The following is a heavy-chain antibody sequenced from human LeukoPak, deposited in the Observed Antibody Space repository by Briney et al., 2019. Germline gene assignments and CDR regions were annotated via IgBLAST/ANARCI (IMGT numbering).Heavy chain of an antibody. J-gene: IGHJ3*02. V-gene: IGHV3-30*18. CDR3: AKVPSYYYDSSGYYTDRAFDT. Sequence: PGGSLRLSCAASGFTFSSYGMHWVRQAPGKGLEWVAVISYDGSNKYYADSVKGRFTISRDNSKNTLYLQMNSLRAEDTAVYYCAKVPSYYYDSSGYYTDRAFDTWGQGTMVTVSS. D-gene: IGHD3-22*01. CDR1: GFTFSSYG. CDR2: ISYDGSNK.